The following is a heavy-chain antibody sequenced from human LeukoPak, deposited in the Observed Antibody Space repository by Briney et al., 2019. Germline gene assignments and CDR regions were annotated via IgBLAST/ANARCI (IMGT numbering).Heavy chain of an antibody. CDR3: ARPLVLVAFDI. V-gene: IGHV4-34*01. CDR2: INHSGST. J-gene: IGHJ3*02. CDR1: GGSFSGYY. Sequence: SETLSLTCAVYGGSFSGYYWSWIRQPPGKGLEWIGEINHSGSTNYNPSLKSRVTISVDTSKNQFSLKLSSVTAADTAVYYCARPLVLVAFDIWGQGTMVTVSS. D-gene: IGHD6-13*01.